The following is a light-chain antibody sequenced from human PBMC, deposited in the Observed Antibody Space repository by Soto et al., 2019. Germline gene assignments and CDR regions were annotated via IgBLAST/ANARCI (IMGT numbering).Light chain of an antibody. CDR3: QVRDVWPS. V-gene: IGKV3-11*01. CDR1: QSVSTS. Sequence: IVLTQSPANLSLSPGERAALSCRASQSVSTSLAWYQHKPGQAPRLIIYDASKRAPGIPARFSGSGSGTDFTLTISSPEPEDFAVYYCQVRDVWPSFGQGTKVEIK. J-gene: IGKJ1*01. CDR2: DAS.